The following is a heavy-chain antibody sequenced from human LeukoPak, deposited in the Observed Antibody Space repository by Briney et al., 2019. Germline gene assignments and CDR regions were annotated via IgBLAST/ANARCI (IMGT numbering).Heavy chain of an antibody. CDR2: ISYDGSNK. J-gene: IGHJ4*02. CDR3: AKVIRDGYNFGFDY. D-gene: IGHD5-24*01. CDR1: GFTFSSYW. V-gene: IGHV3-30*18. Sequence: GGSLRLSCAASGFTFSSYWMSWVRQAPGKGLEWVAVISYDGSNKYYADSVKGRFTISRDNSKNTLYLQMNSLRAEDTAVYYCAKVIRDGYNFGFDYWGQGTLVTVSS.